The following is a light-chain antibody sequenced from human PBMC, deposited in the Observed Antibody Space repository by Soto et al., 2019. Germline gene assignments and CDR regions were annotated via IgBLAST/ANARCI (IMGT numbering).Light chain of an antibody. Sequence: EIVLTQSPCTLSLSPGERATLSCRASQSISSSYLAWYQQKPGQAPRLLSYGASTRATGIPARFSGSGSGTEFTLTISSLQSEDFAVYYCQQYDNWPTFGQGTKVDIK. CDR2: GAS. CDR1: QSISSSY. CDR3: QQYDNWPT. V-gene: IGKV3-15*01. J-gene: IGKJ1*01.